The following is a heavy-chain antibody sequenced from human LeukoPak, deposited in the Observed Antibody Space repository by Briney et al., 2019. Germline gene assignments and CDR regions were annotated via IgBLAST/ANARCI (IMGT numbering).Heavy chain of an antibody. Sequence: GGSLRLSCAASGFTFSSYEMNWVRQAPGKGLEWVSYISSSGSTIYYADSVKGRFTISRDNAKNSLYLQMNSLRAEDTAVYYCAREYCGGDCYPFDYWGQGTLVTVSS. CDR3: AREYCGGDCYPFDY. CDR2: ISSSGSTI. J-gene: IGHJ4*02. D-gene: IGHD2-21*02. V-gene: IGHV3-48*03. CDR1: GFTFSSYE.